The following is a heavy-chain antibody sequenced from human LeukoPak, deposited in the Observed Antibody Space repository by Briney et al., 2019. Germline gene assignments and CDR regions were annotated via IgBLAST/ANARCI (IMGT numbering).Heavy chain of an antibody. V-gene: IGHV3-21*01. J-gene: IGHJ4*02. CDR3: ASAAPSSWYSEH. CDR1: GFTFNNYG. D-gene: IGHD6-13*01. Sequence: GRSLRLSCAASGFTFNNYGMNWVRQAPGKGLEWVSSISSSSSYIYYADSVKGRFTISRDNAKNSLYLQMNSLRAEDTAVYYCASAAPSSWYSEHWGQGTLVTVSS. CDR2: ISSSSSYI.